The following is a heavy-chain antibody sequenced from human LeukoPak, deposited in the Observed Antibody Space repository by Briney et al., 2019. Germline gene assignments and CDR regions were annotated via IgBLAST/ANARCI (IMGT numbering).Heavy chain of an antibody. V-gene: IGHV3-53*01. CDR3: ARGADRWNYFDY. Sequence: GGSLRLSCAASGFTVSSNFLSWVRQAPGKGLEWVSVIYSGGKTYYADPVKGRFTISRDNSKNTLYLQMNSLRAEDTAVYYCARGADRWNYFDYWGQGTLVTVSS. J-gene: IGHJ4*02. CDR1: GFTVSSNF. CDR2: IYSGGKT. D-gene: IGHD4-23*01.